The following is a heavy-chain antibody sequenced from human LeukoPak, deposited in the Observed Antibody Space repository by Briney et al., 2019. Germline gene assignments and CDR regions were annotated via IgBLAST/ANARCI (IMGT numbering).Heavy chain of an antibody. Sequence: GGSLRLSCAASGFTFSSYEMNWVRQAPGKGLEWVSYISSSGSTIYYADSVKGRFTISRDNAKNSLYLQMNSLRAEDTAVCYCAELSITMIGGVWGKGTTVTISS. J-gene: IGHJ6*04. CDR1: GFTFSSYE. CDR3: AELSITMIGGV. CDR2: ISSSGSTI. D-gene: IGHD3-10*02. V-gene: IGHV3-48*03.